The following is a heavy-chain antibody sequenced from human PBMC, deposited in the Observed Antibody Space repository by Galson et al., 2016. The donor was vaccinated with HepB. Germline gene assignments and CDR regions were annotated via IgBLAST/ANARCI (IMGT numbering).Heavy chain of an antibody. CDR3: ATGSGDFDH. Sequence: SETLSLTCTVSGGSISNWYWSWIRQPAGKGLEWLGRIYPTGSTNYNPSLKSRVTMSVDTSKNQISLKLASVTAADTAVYYCATGSGDFDHWGQRTLVTVSS. D-gene: IGHD2-8*02. J-gene: IGHJ4*02. CDR1: GGSISNWY. CDR2: IYPTGST. V-gene: IGHV4-4*07.